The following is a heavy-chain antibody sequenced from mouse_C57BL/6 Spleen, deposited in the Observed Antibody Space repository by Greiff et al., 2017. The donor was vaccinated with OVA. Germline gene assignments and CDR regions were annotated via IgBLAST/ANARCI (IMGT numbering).Heavy chain of an antibody. CDR1: GFTFSDYG. D-gene: IGHD2-5*01. CDR2: ISSGSSTI. CDR3: ARVYYSNFYAMDY. Sequence: DVHLVESGGGLVKPGGSLKLSCAASGFTFSDYGMHWVRQAPEKGLEWVAYISSGSSTIYYADTVKGRFTISRDNAKNTLFLQMTSLRSEDTAMYYCARVYYSNFYAMDYWGQGTSVTVSS. V-gene: IGHV5-17*01. J-gene: IGHJ4*01.